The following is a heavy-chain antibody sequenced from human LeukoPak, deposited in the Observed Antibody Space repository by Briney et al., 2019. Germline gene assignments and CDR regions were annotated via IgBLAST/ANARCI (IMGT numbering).Heavy chain of an antibody. D-gene: IGHD2-2*01. V-gene: IGHV3-21*01. J-gene: IGHJ4*02. CDR2: ISSSSSYI. CDR3: ARDRYGKYCSSTSCEYYFDY. CDR1: GFTFSSYS. Sequence: PGGSLRLSCAASGFTFSSYSMNWVRQAPGKGLEWVSSISSSSSYIYYADSVKGRFTISRDNAKNSLYLQMNSLRAEDTAVYYCARDRYGKYCSSTSCEYYFDYWGQGTLVTVSS.